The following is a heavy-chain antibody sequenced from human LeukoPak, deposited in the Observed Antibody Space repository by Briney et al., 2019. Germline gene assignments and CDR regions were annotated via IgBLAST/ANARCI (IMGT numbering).Heavy chain of an antibody. Sequence: SETLSLTCAVYGGSFSGYYWSWIRQPPGKGLEWIGEINHSGSTNYNPSLKSRVTISVDTSKNQFSLKLSSVTAADTAVYYCARGSTVTTVALFDYWGQGTLVTVPS. V-gene: IGHV4-34*01. CDR2: INHSGST. CDR3: ARGSTVTTVALFDY. D-gene: IGHD4-17*01. CDR1: GGSFSGYY. J-gene: IGHJ4*02.